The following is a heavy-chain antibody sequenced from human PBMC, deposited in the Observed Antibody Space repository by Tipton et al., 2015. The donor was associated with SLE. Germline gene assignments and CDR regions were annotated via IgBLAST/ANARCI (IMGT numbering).Heavy chain of an antibody. Sequence: SLRLSCAASGFTFSAYEMNWVRQAPGKGLEWVSYISRSGRSTQYADSVKGRFTVSRDNSKNTLYLQMNSLRAEDTAVYYCAGSGSYSDFDYWGQGTLVTVSS. V-gene: IGHV3-48*03. J-gene: IGHJ4*02. D-gene: IGHD1-26*01. CDR3: AGSGSYSDFDY. CDR2: ISRSGRST. CDR1: GFTFSAYE.